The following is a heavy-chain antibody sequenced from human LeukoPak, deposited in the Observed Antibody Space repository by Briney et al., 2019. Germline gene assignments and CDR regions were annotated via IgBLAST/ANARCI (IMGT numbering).Heavy chain of an antibody. J-gene: IGHJ4*02. CDR2: INHSGSA. Sequence: SETLSLTCAVYGGSFSGYYWSWIRQPPGKGLEWIGEINHSGSANYNPSLKSRVTISVDTSKNQFSLKLSSVTAADTAVYYCAREGSSGLDYWGQGTLVTASS. V-gene: IGHV4-34*01. D-gene: IGHD6-19*01. CDR3: AREGSSGLDY. CDR1: GGSFSGYY.